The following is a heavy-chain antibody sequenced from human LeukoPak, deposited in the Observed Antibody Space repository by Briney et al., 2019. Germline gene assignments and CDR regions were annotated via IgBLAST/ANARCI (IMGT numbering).Heavy chain of an antibody. D-gene: IGHD3-10*01. CDR2: IYPGESDT. Sequence: GESLKISCKGSGYSFTSYWIGWVRQMPGKGLGWMGIIYPGESDTRYSPSFQGQVTISADKSISTAYLQWSSLKASDTAMYYCARQDRVLWFGEAKGWFDPWGQGTLVTVSS. J-gene: IGHJ5*02. CDR1: GYSFTSYW. V-gene: IGHV5-51*01. CDR3: ARQDRVLWFGEAKGWFDP.